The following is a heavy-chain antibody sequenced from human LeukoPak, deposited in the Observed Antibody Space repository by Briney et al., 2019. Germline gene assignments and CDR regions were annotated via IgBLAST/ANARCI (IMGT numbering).Heavy chain of an antibody. J-gene: IGHJ4*02. CDR3: ASDLKWELLQPFDY. CDR2: INSDGSST. V-gene: IGHV3-74*01. CDR1: GFTFSSYD. D-gene: IGHD1-26*01. Sequence: GGSLRLSCAASGFTFSSYDMHWVRQAPGKGLVWVSRINSDGSSTSYADSVKGRFTISRDNAKNTLYLQMNTLRAEDTAVYYCASDLKWELLQPFDYWGQGTLVTVSS.